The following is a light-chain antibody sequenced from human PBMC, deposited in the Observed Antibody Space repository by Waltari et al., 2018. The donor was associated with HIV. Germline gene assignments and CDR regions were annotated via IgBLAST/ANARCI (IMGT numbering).Light chain of an antibody. CDR1: VPNIGSRT. Sequence: QSVLTQPPSLSAAPGHKINISCSGGVPNIGSRTVHWYQQLPSRAPQLIIEHDHRRPSGVSDRFTASKSGTSASLFISKLQAADEATYYCAAWDDSLSGFVFGGGT. CDR3: AAWDDSLSGFV. J-gene: IGLJ3*02. V-gene: IGLV1-44*01. CDR2: HDH.